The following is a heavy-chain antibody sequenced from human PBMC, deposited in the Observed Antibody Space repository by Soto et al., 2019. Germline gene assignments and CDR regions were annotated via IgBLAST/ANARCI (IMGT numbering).Heavy chain of an antibody. CDR3: ATQEVGGSYVYTFDP. Sequence: PSETLSLTCTVSGDSISTDYWSWIRQSPGKGLEWIGFIYYGGSTNYNPSLKSRVTISVDTPKNQFSLKLSSVTAADTAVYYCATQEVGGSYVYTFDPWGQGTLVTVSS. CDR2: IYYGGST. D-gene: IGHD1-26*01. V-gene: IGHV4-59*08. CDR1: GDSISTDY. J-gene: IGHJ5*02.